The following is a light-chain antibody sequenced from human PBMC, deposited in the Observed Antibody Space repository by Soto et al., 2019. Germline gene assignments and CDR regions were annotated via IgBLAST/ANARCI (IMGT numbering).Light chain of an antibody. CDR3: HQYDSPPRYT. V-gene: IGKV3-20*01. J-gene: IGKJ2*01. CDR1: QSVSSSY. CDR2: GAS. Sequence: EIVLTQSPGTLSLSPGERATLSCRASQSVSSSYLAWYQQKPGQAPRLLIYGASSRATGIPDRFSGSGSGTDFTLTISRLEPEDFAVYYCHQYDSPPRYTFGQGTKLVIK.